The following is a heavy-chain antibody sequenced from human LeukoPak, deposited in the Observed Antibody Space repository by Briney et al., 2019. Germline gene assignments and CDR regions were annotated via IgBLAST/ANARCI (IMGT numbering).Heavy chain of an antibody. CDR2: LSGSGGST. J-gene: IGHJ4*02. V-gene: IGHV3-23*01. CDR3: ARPEAGSGSPFLAY. Sequence: GGSLRLSCAASGFTFSNYAMSWVRQAPGKGLEWVSGLSGSGGSTYYADSVKGRFTISRDNSKTTLYLQMNSLRAEDTAVYYCARPEAGSGSPFLAYWGQGTLVTVSS. D-gene: IGHD3-10*01. CDR1: GFTFSNYA.